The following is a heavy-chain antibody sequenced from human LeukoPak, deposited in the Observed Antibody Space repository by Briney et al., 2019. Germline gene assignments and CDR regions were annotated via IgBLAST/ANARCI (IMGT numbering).Heavy chain of an antibody. D-gene: IGHD3-10*01. CDR3: ARGPGGSGSYYDY. J-gene: IGHJ4*02. Sequence: GGSLRLSCAASGFTFSSYSMNWVRQAPGKGLEWVSYISSDSRYIYYADSVKGRFTISRDNAKNSLYLQMNSLRTEDAAVYYCARGPGGSGSYYDYWGQGTLVTVSS. CDR2: ISSDSRYI. CDR1: GFTFSSYS. V-gene: IGHV3-21*01.